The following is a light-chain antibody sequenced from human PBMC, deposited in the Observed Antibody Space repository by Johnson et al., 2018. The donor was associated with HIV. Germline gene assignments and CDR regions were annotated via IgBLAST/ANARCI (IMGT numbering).Light chain of an antibody. Sequence: QAVLTQPPSVSAAPGQKVTISCSGISSNIGKNYVSWYQQLPGTAPKLLIFDNHKRPSGIPDRFSGSKSGTSATLGITGLQTGDEADYYCGTWDSSLSAYVFGTGTKVTVL. CDR1: SSNIGKNY. J-gene: IGLJ1*01. CDR3: GTWDSSLSAYV. V-gene: IGLV1-51*01. CDR2: DNH.